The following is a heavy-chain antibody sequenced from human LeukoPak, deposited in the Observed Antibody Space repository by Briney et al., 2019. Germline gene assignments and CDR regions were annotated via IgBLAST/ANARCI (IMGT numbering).Heavy chain of an antibody. V-gene: IGHV1-69*01. J-gene: IGHJ5*02. CDR2: IIPIFGTA. CDR1: GGTFSSYA. Sequence: GASVKVSCKASGGTFSSYAISWVRQAPGQGLEWMGGIIPIFGTANYAQKFQGRVTITADESTSTAYMELSSLRSEDTAVYYCARVRGGISGYDFDNRFDPWGQGTLVTVSS. CDR3: ARVRGGISGYDFDNRFDP. D-gene: IGHD5-12*01.